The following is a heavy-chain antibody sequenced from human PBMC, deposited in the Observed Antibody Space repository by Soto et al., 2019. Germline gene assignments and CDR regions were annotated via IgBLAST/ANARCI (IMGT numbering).Heavy chain of an antibody. CDR3: ARAGSGYSRINWFDP. V-gene: IGHV4-34*01. CDR2: INHSGST. CDR1: GGSFSGYY. J-gene: IGHJ5*02. D-gene: IGHD3-3*01. Sequence: SETLSLTCAVYGGSFSGYYWSWIRQPPGKGLEWIGEINHSGSTNYNPSLKSRVTISVGTSKNQFSLKLSSVTAADTAVYYCARAGSGYSRINWFDPWGQGTLVTVSS.